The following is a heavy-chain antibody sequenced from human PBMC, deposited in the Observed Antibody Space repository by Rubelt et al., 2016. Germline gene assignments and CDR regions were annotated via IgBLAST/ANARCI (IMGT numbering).Heavy chain of an antibody. CDR1: GFTFDDYA. CDR3: ARASSGYDFDY. Sequence: EVQLVESGGGLVQPGGSLRLSCAASGFTFDDYAMHWVRQAPGRGLEWVAHIKEDGSEKYYVDSVKGRFTISRDNAKNSLYLQMNSMRAEDTAVYYCARASSGYDFDYWGQGMLVTVSS. CDR2: IKEDGSEK. J-gene: IGHJ4*02. V-gene: IGHV3-7*03. D-gene: IGHD3-22*01.